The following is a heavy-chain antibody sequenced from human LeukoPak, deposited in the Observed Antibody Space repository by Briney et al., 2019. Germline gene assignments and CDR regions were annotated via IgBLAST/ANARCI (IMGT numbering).Heavy chain of an antibody. D-gene: IGHD4-11*01. CDR2: IYYSGST. V-gene: IGHV4-39*01. Sequence: SETLSLTCTVSGGSISSSSYSWGWIRQPPGKGLEWIGSIYYSGSTYYNPSLKSRVTISVDTSKNQFSLKLSSVTAADTAVYYCARRTPTVTGVFDYWGQGTLVTVSS. J-gene: IGHJ4*02. CDR1: GGSISSSSYS. CDR3: ARRTPTVTGVFDY.